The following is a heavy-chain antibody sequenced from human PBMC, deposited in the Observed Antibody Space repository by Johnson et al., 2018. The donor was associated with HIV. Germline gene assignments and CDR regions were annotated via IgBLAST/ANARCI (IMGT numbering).Heavy chain of an antibody. CDR1: GFTFSSYA. CDR3: ASTGSGSDDAFDI. Sequence: QVQLVESGGGVVQPGRSLRLSCAAYGFTFSSYAMHWVRQAPGKGLEWVAVISYDGSNKYYADSVKGRFTISRDNSKNTLYLQMNSLRAEDTAVYYCASTGSGSDDAFDIWGQGTMVTVSS. D-gene: IGHD3-10*01. J-gene: IGHJ3*02. V-gene: IGHV3-30-3*01. CDR2: ISYDGSNK.